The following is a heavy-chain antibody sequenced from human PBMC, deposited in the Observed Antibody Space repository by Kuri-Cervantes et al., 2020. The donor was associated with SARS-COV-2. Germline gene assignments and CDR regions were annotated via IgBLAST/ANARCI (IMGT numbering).Heavy chain of an antibody. CDR3: ARHEPSILAPPVCIDY. J-gene: IGHJ4*02. CDR1: GDSISSSNYY. CDR2: IFYSGNT. V-gene: IGHV4-39*01. D-gene: IGHD3-9*01. Sequence: SETLSLTCTVSGDSISSSNYYWGWIRQPPGKGLEWIGSIFYSGNTYYSPPPKSRVTISVDTSKNQFSLKLSSATAADTAVYYCARHEPSILAPPVCIDYWGQGTLVTVSS.